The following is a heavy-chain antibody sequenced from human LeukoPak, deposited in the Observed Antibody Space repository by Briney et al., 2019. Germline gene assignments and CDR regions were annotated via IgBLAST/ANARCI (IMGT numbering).Heavy chain of an antibody. V-gene: IGHV3-30*19. CDR1: GFTFRSYG. CDR3: AISQLQFCSTTSCYVFDS. J-gene: IGHJ4*02. D-gene: IGHD2-2*01. Sequence: GGSLRLSCATSGFTFRSYGMHWVRQAPGKGLEWLAVISFDESDKYYADSVKGRFTISTDISKNTLHLETNSLRADDTAMYYCAISQLQFCSTTSCYVFDSWGQGTLVIVSA. CDR2: ISFDESDK.